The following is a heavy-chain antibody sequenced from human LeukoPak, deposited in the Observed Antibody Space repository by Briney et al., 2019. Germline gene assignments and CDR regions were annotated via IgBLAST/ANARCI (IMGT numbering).Heavy chain of an antibody. CDR3: AKTGYSSGWNKYYFDY. D-gene: IGHD6-19*01. CDR1: GFTFSSYA. CDR2: ISYDGSNK. V-gene: IGHV3-30-3*02. J-gene: IGHJ4*02. Sequence: PGGSLRLSCAASGFTFSSYAMHWVRQAPGKGLEWVAVISYDGSNKYYADSVKGRFTISRDNSKNTLYLQMNSLRAEDTAVYYCAKTGYSSGWNKYYFDYWGQGTLVTVSS.